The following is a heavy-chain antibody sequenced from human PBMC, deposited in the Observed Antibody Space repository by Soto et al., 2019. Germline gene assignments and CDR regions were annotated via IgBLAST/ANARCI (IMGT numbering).Heavy chain of an antibody. V-gene: IGHV4-59*08. CDR2: IYYSGST. CDR3: ARRYGYYFDY. J-gene: IGHJ4*02. D-gene: IGHD4-17*01. Sequence: SEALSLTYTGSGGTISSYDWSWIRQPPGKGLEWIWYIYYSGSTNYNPSLKSRVTISVDTSKNQLSLKLSSVTAADTAVYYCARRYGYYFDYWGQGTLVTVS. CDR1: GGTISSYD.